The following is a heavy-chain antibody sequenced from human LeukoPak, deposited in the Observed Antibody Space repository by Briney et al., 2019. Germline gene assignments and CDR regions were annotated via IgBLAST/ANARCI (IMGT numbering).Heavy chain of an antibody. CDR2: IYHSGST. Sequence: SETLSLTCAVSGGSISSGGYSWSWIRQPPGRGLEWIGYIYHSGSTYYNPSLKSRVTISVDRSKNQFSLKLSSVTAADMAVYYCAGARITMVRGVIYYYYGMDVWGQGTTVTVSS. D-gene: IGHD3-10*01. CDR3: AGARITMVRGVIYYYYGMDV. CDR1: GGSISSGGYS. V-gene: IGHV4-30-2*01. J-gene: IGHJ6*02.